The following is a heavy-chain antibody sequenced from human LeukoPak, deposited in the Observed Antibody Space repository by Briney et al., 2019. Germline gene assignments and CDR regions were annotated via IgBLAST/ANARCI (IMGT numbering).Heavy chain of an antibody. V-gene: IGHV1-2*02. J-gene: IGHJ4*02. CDR2: INPNSGGT. Sequence: ASVKVSCKASGYTFTGYYMHWVRQAPGQGLEWMGWINPNSGGTNYAQKFQGRVTMTRDTSISTAYMELSRLRSDDTAVYYCARVFGYSSSWPIEYWGQGTLVTVSS. CDR3: ARVFGYSSSWPIEY. D-gene: IGHD6-13*01. CDR1: GYTFTGYY.